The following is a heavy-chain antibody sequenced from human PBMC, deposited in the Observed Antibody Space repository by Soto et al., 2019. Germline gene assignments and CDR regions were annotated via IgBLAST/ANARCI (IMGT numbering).Heavy chain of an antibody. V-gene: IGHV2-5*02. D-gene: IGHD1-7*01. CDR1: GFSLTTYGVG. Sequence: QITLKESGPTLVKPTQTLTLTCTFSGFSLTTYGVGVGWIRQPPGKALQWLALIYWDDDKRYCPSLKSRLTITEDTSKNRVVLTMTNMDPVDTATYFCAHRLTLNSDWNYGRFDYWGQGTLVTVSS. CDR3: AHRLTLNSDWNYGRFDY. CDR2: IYWDDDK. J-gene: IGHJ4*02.